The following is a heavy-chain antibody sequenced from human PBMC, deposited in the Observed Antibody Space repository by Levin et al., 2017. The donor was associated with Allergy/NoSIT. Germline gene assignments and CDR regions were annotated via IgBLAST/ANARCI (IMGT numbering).Heavy chain of an antibody. CDR2: IKQDGSEK. CDR1: GFTFSSYW. D-gene: IGHD6-19*01. V-gene: IGHV3-7*04. J-gene: IGHJ4*02. Sequence: GGSLRLSCAASGFTFSSYWMSWVRQAPGKGLEWVANIKQDGSEKYYVDSVKGRFTISRDNAKNSLYLQMNSLRAEDTAVYYCARVRFMEMAGTFFDYWGQGTLVTVSS. CDR3: ARVRFMEMAGTFFDY.